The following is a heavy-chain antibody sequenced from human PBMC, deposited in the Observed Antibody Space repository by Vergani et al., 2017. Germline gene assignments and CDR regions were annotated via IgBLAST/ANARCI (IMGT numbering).Heavy chain of an antibody. V-gene: IGHV1-58*02. D-gene: IGHD3-3*01. CDR3: AASGISYYDFWSGYPLGMDV. CDR2: IVVGSGNT. CDR1: GFTFTSSA. Sequence: QLVQSGPEVKKPGTSVKVSCKASGFTFTSSAMQWVRQARGQRLEWIGWIVVGSGNTNYAQKFQERVTITRDMSTSTTYMELSSLSSEDTAVYYCAASGISYYDFWSGYPLGMDVWGQGTTVTVSS. J-gene: IGHJ6*02.